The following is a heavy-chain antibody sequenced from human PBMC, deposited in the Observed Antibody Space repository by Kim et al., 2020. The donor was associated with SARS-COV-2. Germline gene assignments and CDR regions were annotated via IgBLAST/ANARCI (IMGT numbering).Heavy chain of an antibody. D-gene: IGHD6-13*01. CDR1: GFTFGDYA. CDR3: TRESSSGESDAFAI. CDR2: IRTKTSGGTT. V-gene: IGHV3-49*03. J-gene: IGHJ3*02. Sequence: GGSLRLSCTVSGFTFGDYAMTWFRQAPGKGLELVGFIRTKTSGGTTEYAPSVKGRFTMSRDDSKSTAYLHMNSLKIEDTAVYYCTRESSSGESDAFAIWG.